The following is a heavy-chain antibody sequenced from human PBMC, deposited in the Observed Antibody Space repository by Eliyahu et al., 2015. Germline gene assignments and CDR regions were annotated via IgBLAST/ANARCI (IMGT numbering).Heavy chain of an antibody. Sequence: QVQLVESGGGVVQPGGSLRLSCAASGXXXSSYGXHWVRPAPGKGLEWVAFIRYDGSNKYYADSVKGRFTISRDNSKNTLYLQMNSLRAEDTAVYYCMTAMAPYYYYGMDVWGQGTTVTVSS. CDR2: IRYDGSNK. CDR1: GXXXSSYG. J-gene: IGHJ6*02. D-gene: IGHD5-18*01. V-gene: IGHV3-30*02. CDR3: MTAMAPYYYYGMDV.